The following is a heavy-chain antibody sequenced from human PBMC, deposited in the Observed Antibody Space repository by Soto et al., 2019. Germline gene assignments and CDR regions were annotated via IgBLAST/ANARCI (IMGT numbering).Heavy chain of an antibody. J-gene: IGHJ4*02. CDR1: GGSISSGGYY. D-gene: IGHD3-10*01. V-gene: IGHV4-31*03. CDR3: ARGGAVRGVIMGTFGY. Sequence: SETLSLTCTVSGGSISSGGYYWSWIRQHPGKGLEWIGYIYYSGSTYYNPSLKSRVTISVDTSKNQFSLKLSSVTAADTAVYYCARGGAVRGVIMGTFGYWGQGILVTVSS. CDR2: IYYSGST.